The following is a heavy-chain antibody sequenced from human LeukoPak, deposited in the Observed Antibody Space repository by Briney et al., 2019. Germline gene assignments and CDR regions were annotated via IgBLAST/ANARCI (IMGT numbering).Heavy chain of an antibody. CDR2: INSDGSWT. CDR3: ARDRSTVTGHCTGDNCYAELG. D-gene: IGHD2-15*01. CDR1: GNYW. Sequence: GGSLRLSCAASGNYWMHWVRQAPGKGLVWVSHINSDGSWTSYADSVKGRFTISKDNAKNTVYLQMNSLRAEDTAVYYCARDRSTVTGHCTGDNCYAELGRGQGTQVIVSS. V-gene: IGHV3-74*01. J-gene: IGHJ4*02.